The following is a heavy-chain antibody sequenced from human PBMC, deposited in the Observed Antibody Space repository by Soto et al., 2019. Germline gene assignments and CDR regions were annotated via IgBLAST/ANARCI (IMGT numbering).Heavy chain of an antibody. J-gene: IGHJ4*03. CDR3: ARSKYYYDSSGPFDI. CDR2: ISAYNGNT. D-gene: IGHD3-22*01. V-gene: IGHV1-18*04. Sequence: ASVKVSCKASGYTFTSYGISWVRQAPGQGLEWMGWISAYNGNTNYAQKLQGRVTMTTDTSTSTAYMELRSLRSDDTAVYYCARSKYYYDSSGPFDIRREWTLLTV. CDR1: GYTFTSYG.